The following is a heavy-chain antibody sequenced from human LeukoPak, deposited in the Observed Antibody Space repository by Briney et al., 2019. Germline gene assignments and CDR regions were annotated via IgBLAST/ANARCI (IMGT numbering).Heavy chain of an antibody. D-gene: IGHD6-25*01. CDR3: ARTRYNSGGGDY. CDR2: IWYDGTNK. Sequence: RGSLRLSSAVSGFNFGDSGMHWVPQAPGKGLEWVAVIWYDGTNKYYADSVEGRFTISRDNSKNTLYLQMNSLRAEDTAVYYCARTRYNSGGGDYWGQGTPVTVS. J-gene: IGHJ4*02. V-gene: IGHV3-33*01. CDR1: GFNFGDSG.